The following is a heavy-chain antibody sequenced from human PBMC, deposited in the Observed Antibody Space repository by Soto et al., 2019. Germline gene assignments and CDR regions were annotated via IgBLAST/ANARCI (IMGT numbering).Heavy chain of an antibody. Sequence: KPSETLSLTCTVSGGSISSGGYYWSWIRQHPGKGLEWIGYIYYSGSTYYNPSLKSRVTISVDTSKNQFSLKLSSVTAADTAVYYCASRSGPRQLWFHPTFYGMDVWGQGTTVTVSS. CDR3: ASRSGPRQLWFHPTFYGMDV. CDR2: IYYSGST. J-gene: IGHJ6*02. D-gene: IGHD5-18*01. CDR1: GGSISSGGYY. V-gene: IGHV4-31*03.